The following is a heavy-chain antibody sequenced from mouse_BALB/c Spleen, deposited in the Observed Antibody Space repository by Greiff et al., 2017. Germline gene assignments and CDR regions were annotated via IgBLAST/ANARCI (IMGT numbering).Heavy chain of an antibody. D-gene: IGHD2-2*01. CDR3: GYLLGLPHYFDY. J-gene: IGHJ2*01. CDR2: INPSNGRT. CDR1: GYTFTSYW. Sequence: QVQLQQPGAELVKPGASVKLSCKASGYTFTSYWMHWVKQRPGQGLEWIGEINPSNGRTNYNEKFKSKATLTVDKSSSTAYMQLSSLTSEDSAVYYCGYLLGLPHYFDYWGQGTTLTVSS. V-gene: IGHV1S81*02.